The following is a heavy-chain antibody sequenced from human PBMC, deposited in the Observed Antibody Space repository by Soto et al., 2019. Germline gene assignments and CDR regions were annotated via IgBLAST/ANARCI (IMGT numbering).Heavy chain of an antibody. D-gene: IGHD4-17*01. CDR1: GGSISRSNYY. Sequence: QVQLQESGPGLVKPSQTRSLTCTVSGGSISRSNYYWSWIRQHPGKGLEWIGYIYYSGTTYYNPSLESRVTISLDTSNNQFSLKLSSVSAADTALYYCARDEGGYGTFDYWGQGTLVTVSS. V-gene: IGHV4-31*03. CDR2: IYYSGTT. J-gene: IGHJ4*02. CDR3: ARDEGGYGTFDY.